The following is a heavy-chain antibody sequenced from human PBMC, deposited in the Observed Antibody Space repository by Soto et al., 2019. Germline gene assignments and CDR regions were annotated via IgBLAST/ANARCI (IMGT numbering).Heavy chain of an antibody. CDR1: GFTFSSYW. Sequence: GGSLRLSCAASGFTFSSYWMSWVRQAPGKGLEWVANIKQDGSEKYYVDSVKGRFTISRDNAKNSLYLQMNSLRAEDTAVYYCARGPMYYYGPGSYHWGQGTLVTVSS. J-gene: IGHJ4*02. CDR3: ARGPMYYYGPGSYH. CDR2: IKQDGSEK. V-gene: IGHV3-7*01. D-gene: IGHD3-10*01.